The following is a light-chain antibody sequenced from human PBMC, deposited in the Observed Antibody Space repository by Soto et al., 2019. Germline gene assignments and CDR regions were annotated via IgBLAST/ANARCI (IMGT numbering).Light chain of an antibody. CDR2: SNN. CDR3: AAWDDSLNGVV. CDR1: SSNIGKNT. Sequence: QSVLTQPPSASGTPGQRVTISCSGSSSNIGKNTLNWYQQLPGTAPTLLIYSNNQRPSGVPDRFSGSKSGTSASLAISGLQSEDEADYYCAAWDDSLNGVVFGGGTQLTVL. J-gene: IGLJ2*01. V-gene: IGLV1-44*01.